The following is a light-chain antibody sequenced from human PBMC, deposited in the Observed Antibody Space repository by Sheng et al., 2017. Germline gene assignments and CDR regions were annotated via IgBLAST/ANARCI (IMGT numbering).Light chain of an antibody. CDR3: ATLDSGLSVHVV. J-gene: IGLJ2*01. CDR2: ENI. CDR1: SSNIGQNY. Sequence: QSALTQPPSVSAAPGQKVTISCSGSSSNIGQNYVSWYQQVPGTAPKLLIYENIKRPSGIPDRFSGSKSGTSATLGITGLQTGDEADYYCATLDSGLSVHVVFGGGTKLTVL. V-gene: IGLV1-51*02.